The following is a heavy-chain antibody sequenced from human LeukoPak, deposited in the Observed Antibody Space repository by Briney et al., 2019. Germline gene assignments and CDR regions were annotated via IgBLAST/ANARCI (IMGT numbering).Heavy chain of an antibody. CDR2: IYYSGST. D-gene: IGHD3-22*01. CDR3: VSAQDYDSKGLDRGVAFDI. V-gene: IGHV4-31*03. Sequence: PQTLSLTCTVSGGSISSGGYYWSWIRQHPGKGLEWIGYIYYSGSTYYNPSLKSRVTISVDTSKNQFSLKLSSVTAADTAVYYCVSAQDYDSKGLDRGVAFDIWGQGTMVTVSS. CDR1: GGSISSGGYY. J-gene: IGHJ3*02.